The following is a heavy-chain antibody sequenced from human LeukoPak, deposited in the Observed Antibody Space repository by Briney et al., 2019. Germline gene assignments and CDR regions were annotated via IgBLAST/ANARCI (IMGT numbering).Heavy chain of an antibody. Sequence: GGSLRLSCAASGXXFSSYSMNWVRQAPGKGLEWVSSISSSSSYIYYADSVKGRFTISRDNAKNSLYLQMNSLRAEDTAVYYCARDLRYSSSWYLSPFDYWGQGTLVTVSS. CDR2: ISSSSSYI. J-gene: IGHJ4*02. D-gene: IGHD6-13*01. CDR3: ARDLRYSSSWYLSPFDY. V-gene: IGHV3-21*01. CDR1: GXXFSSYS.